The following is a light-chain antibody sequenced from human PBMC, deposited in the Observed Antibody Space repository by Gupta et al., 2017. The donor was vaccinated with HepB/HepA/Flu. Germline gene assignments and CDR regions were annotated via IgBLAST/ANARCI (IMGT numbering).Light chain of an antibody. J-gene: IGLJ2*01. V-gene: IGLV2-14*03. CDR3: SSYTSSITVV. CDR2: DVS. CDR1: SSDVGAYNY. Sequence: QPALTQPASVSGSPGQSITIACTGTSSDVGAYNYVSWHQQHPDKAPKLMIYDVSNRPSGVSNRFSGSKSGNTASLTISGLQAEDEADYYCSSYTSSITVVFGGGTKLTVL.